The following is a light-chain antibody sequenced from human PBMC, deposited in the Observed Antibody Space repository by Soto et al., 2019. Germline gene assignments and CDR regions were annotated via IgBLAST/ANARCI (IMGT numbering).Light chain of an antibody. V-gene: IGLV2-14*01. J-gene: IGLJ3*02. CDR3: SSYTTTSTLGV. CDR1: SSDIGGFNY. Sequence: QSALTQPASVSGSPGQSITISCTRTSSDIGGFNYVSWYQQHSGTAPKLIIYEVSNRPSGISNRFSGSKSGNTASLTISGLQAEDEADYYCSSYTTTSTLGVFGGGTKVTV. CDR2: EVS.